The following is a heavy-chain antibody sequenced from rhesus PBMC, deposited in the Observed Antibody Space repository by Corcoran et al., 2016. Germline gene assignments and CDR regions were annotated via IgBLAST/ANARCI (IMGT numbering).Heavy chain of an antibody. CDR3: ATGRVLGAAGPDSYFDY. CDR1: GYTFTDYY. V-gene: IGHV1-111*02. CDR2: VDPEVDQA. D-gene: IGHD6-13*01. Sequence: EVQLVQSGAEVKKPGASVKISCKASGYTFTDYYLHWVRQAPGKGLEWMGRVDPEVDQAIHPQKFRDRVTITADTSTDTAYMGLSSLRSEDTAVYYCATGRVLGAAGPDSYFDYWGQGVLVTVSS. J-gene: IGHJ4*01.